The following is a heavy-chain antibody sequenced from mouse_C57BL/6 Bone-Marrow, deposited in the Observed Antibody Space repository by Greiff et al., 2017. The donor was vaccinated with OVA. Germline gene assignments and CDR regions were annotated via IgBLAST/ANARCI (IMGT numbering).Heavy chain of an antibody. CDR3: VRQGTVVDPLDY. V-gene: IGHV10-1*01. J-gene: IGHJ2*01. Sequence: EVHLVESGGGLVQPKGSLKLSCAASGFSFNTYAMNWVRQAPGKGLEWVARIRSKSNNYATYYADSVKDRFTISRDDSESMLYLQMNNLKTEDTAMYYCVRQGTVVDPLDYWGQGTTLTVSS. CDR2: IRSKSNNYAT. D-gene: IGHD1-1*01. CDR1: GFSFNTYA.